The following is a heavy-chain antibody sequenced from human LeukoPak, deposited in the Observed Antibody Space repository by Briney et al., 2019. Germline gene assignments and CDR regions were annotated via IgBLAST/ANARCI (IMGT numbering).Heavy chain of an antibody. J-gene: IGHJ3*02. CDR2: IYYRGST. CDR1: GGPLTSYY. Sequence: SETLSLTCAVSGGPLTSYYWSWIRQPPGKGLEWLGFIYYRGSTNYNPSLESRVTISVDTSKNRFSLKLSSVTAADTAVYYCARDRYSGYDGFGAFDIWGQGTMVTVSS. D-gene: IGHD5-12*01. V-gene: IGHV4-59*01. CDR3: ARDRYSGYDGFGAFDI.